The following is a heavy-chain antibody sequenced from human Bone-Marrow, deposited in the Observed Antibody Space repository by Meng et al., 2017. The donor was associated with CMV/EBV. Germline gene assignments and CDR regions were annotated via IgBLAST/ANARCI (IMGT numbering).Heavy chain of an antibody. V-gene: IGHV4-38-2*02. CDR1: GYSISIAYF. CDR3: ARVKGGTYPFEY. CDR2: IHHSGTT. Sequence: GSLRLSCSVSGYSISIAYFWAWIRQPPGKGLEWIGSIHHSGTTYYNPSLKGRITISLDASKNQFSLKLTSVTAADTAVFYCARVKGGTYPFEYWGQGMLVTVSS. D-gene: IGHD1-26*01. J-gene: IGHJ4*02.